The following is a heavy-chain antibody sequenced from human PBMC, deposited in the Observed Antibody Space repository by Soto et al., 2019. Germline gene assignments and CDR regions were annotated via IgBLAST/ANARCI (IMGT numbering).Heavy chain of an antibody. CDR1: GFIFNSYS. Sequence: GGSLRLSCAASGFIFNSYSMKWVRQAPGKGLEWVSSISSSSTFIDDADSVKGRFSISRDNARHSLFLQMDSLRAEDTAVYFFAQGRPSCYAYYGMHAWGQGTSVNGS. D-gene: IGHD2-15*01. CDR2: ISSSSTFI. CDR3: AQGRPSCYAYYGMHA. V-gene: IGHV3-21*01. J-gene: IGHJ6*01.